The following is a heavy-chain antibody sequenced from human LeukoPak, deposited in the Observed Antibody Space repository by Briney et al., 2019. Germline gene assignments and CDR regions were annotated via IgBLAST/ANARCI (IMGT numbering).Heavy chain of an antibody. CDR1: GFTFDTYS. D-gene: IGHD1-26*01. J-gene: IGHJ4*02. CDR2: INGGGSIT. Sequence: GGSLRLSCAASGFTFDTYSMSWVRQAPGKGLEWVSAINGGGSITIYADSVRGRFTISRDNSKNTLYLQMNGLRGEDTAVYYCAKRRIVGGIGGPDYWGQGTLVTVSS. CDR3: AKRRIVGGIGGPDY. V-gene: IGHV3-23*01.